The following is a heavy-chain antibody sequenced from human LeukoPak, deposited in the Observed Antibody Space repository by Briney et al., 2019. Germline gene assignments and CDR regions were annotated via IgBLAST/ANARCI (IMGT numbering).Heavy chain of an antibody. J-gene: IGHJ4*02. CDR2: IGSSGTTT. D-gene: IGHD3-10*01. CDR3: ARDRAGDY. V-gene: IGHV3-48*04. Sequence: GGSLRLSCAASGFTFSIYSMTWVRQAPGRGLEWLSYIGSSGTTTYYADSVKGRFTISRDNAKNLLFLQMNSLRAEDTAVYYCARDRAGDYWGQGTLVTVSS. CDR1: GFTFSIYS.